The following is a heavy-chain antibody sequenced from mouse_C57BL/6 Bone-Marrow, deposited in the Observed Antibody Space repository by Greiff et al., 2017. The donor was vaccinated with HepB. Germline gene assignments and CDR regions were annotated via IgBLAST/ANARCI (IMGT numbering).Heavy chain of an antibody. CDR1: GFTFSDYG. J-gene: IGHJ4*01. V-gene: IGHV5-15*04. CDR2: ISNLAYSI. Sequence: EVKVEESGGGLVQPGGSLKLSCAASGFTFSDYGMAWVRQAPRKGPEWVAFISNLAYSIYYADTVTGRFTISRENAKNTLYLEMSSLRSEDTAMYYCARQNYYGSSPYYAMDYWGQGTSVTVSS. CDR3: ARQNYYGSSPYYAMDY. D-gene: IGHD1-1*01.